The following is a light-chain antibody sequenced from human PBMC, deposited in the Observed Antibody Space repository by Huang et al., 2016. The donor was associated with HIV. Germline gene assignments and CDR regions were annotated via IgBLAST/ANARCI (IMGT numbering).Light chain of an antibody. CDR3: QQYSNART. CDR2: WAT. CDR1: QSVLDSSNNKNY. V-gene: IGKV4-1*01. J-gene: IGKJ1*01. Sequence: DIVMTQSPDSLAVSLGERATINCKSSQSVLDSSNNKNYLAWYQQKPGQPPNLLIYWATSRESGVPDRFNGRGSGTEFTLSISSLQAEDVAVYYCQQYSNARTFGQGTKVEIK.